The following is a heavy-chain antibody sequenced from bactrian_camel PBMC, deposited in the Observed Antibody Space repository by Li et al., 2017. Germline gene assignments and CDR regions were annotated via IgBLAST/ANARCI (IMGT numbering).Heavy chain of an antibody. CDR2: IWTSSSAT. Sequence: QLVESGGGLVQPGGSLRLSCAASECSCVGWFRQAPGKEREGVAVIWTSSSATDYVDSVKGRFTISQNNAKNTVYLQMDSLEPKDTAMYYCAAAQPCYYNGRDFPFGPFNDWGQGTQVTVS. CDR1: ECSCV. J-gene: IGHJ4*01. V-gene: IGHV3S53*01. D-gene: IGHD4*01. CDR3: AAAQPCYYNGRDFPFGPFND.